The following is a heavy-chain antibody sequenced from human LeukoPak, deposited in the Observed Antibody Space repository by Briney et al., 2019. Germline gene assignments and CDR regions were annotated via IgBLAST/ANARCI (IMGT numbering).Heavy chain of an antibody. J-gene: IGHJ4*02. Sequence: SETLSLTCAVYGGSFSGYCWSWIRQPPGKGLEWIGEINHSGSTNYNPSLKSRVTISVDTSKNQFSLKLSSVTAADTAVYYCAREGGYCSSTSCYAPYDYWGQGTLVTVSS. CDR3: AREGGYCSSTSCYAPYDY. CDR2: INHSGST. CDR1: GGSFSGYC. D-gene: IGHD2-2*01. V-gene: IGHV4-34*01.